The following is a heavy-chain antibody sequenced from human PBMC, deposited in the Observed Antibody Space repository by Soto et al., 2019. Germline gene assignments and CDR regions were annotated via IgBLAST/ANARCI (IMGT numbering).Heavy chain of an antibody. CDR2: IYTSGST. D-gene: IGHD2-2*01. Sequence: SETLSLTCTVSGGSISSYYWSWIRQPAGKGLEWIGRIYTSGSTNYNPSLKSRVTMSVDTSKNQFSLKLSSVTAADTAVYYCAREAVVVPAASKYYYYYGMDVWGQGTTVTVSS. CDR3: AREAVVVPAASKYYYYYGMDV. CDR1: GGSISSYY. V-gene: IGHV4-4*07. J-gene: IGHJ6*02.